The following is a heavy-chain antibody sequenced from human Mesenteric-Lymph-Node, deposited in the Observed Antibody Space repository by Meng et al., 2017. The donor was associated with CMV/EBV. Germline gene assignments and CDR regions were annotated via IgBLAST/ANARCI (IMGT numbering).Heavy chain of an antibody. D-gene: IGHD3-3*01. V-gene: IGHV3-21*01. Sequence: GESLKISCAASGFSVSNNYMSWVRQAPGKGLEWVSTISSRSDYIYYAESVKGRFTISRDNAKNSLYLQMNSLRAEDTAVYYCAKNLNYDFWNGPDMDVWGQGTTVTVSS. J-gene: IGHJ6*02. CDR1: GFSVSNNY. CDR2: ISSRSDYI. CDR3: AKNLNYDFWNGPDMDV.